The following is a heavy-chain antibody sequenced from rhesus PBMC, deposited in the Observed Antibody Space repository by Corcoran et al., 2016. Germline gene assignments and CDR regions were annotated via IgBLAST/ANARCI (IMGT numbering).Heavy chain of an antibody. CDR3: ASGGMSDWYFDL. D-gene: IGHD1-32*01. CDR1: GGSISSSY. J-gene: IGHJ2*01. Sequence: QLQLQESGPGLVKPSETLSVTCAGSGGSISSSYWSWIRQAPGKGLEWIGYIYGSGSSTNYNPSLKSRVTLSVDTSKNQLSLKLSSVTAADTAVYYCASGGMSDWYFDLWGPGTPITISS. CDR2: IYGSGSST. V-gene: IGHV4-169*02.